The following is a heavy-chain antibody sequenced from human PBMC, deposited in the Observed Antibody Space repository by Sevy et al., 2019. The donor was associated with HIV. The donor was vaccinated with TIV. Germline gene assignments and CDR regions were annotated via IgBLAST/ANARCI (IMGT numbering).Heavy chain of an antibody. CDR2: ISYDGSNK. CDR3: ARDPGVIVVVRGYFDY. V-gene: IGHV3-30-3*01. J-gene: IGHJ4*02. Sequence: GGSLRLSCAASGFTFSSYAMHWVRQAPGKGLEWVAVISYDGSNKYYADSVKGRFTISRDNSKNTLYLQMNSLRAEDTAVYYCARDPGVIVVVRGYFDYWGQGTLVTVSS. D-gene: IGHD3-22*01. CDR1: GFTFSSYA.